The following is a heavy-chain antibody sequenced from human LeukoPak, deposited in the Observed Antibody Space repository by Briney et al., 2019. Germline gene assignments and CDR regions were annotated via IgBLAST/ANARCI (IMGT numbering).Heavy chain of an antibody. CDR2: ISGSGGST. J-gene: IGHJ4*02. D-gene: IGHD6-19*01. V-gene: IGHV3-23*01. CDR1: GFTFSSYA. CDR3: ARDEWLAHYFDY. Sequence: GGSLRLFCAASGFTFSSYAMSWVRQAPGKGLEWVSAISGSGGSTYYADSVKGRFTISRDNSRNTLYLQMNSLRAEDTAVYYCARDEWLAHYFDYWGQGTLVTVSS.